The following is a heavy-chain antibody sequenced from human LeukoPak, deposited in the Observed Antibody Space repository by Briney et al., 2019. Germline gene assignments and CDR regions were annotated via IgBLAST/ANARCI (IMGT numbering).Heavy chain of an antibody. CDR3: ARDRSSYYGSGGPDY. Sequence: ASVKVSCTASGYTFTSYYMHWVRQAPGQGLEWMGIINPSGGSTSYAQKFQGRVTMTRDTSTSTVYMELSSLRSEDTAVYYCARDRSSYYGSGGPDYWGQGTLVTVSS. J-gene: IGHJ4*02. CDR2: INPSGGST. D-gene: IGHD3-10*01. V-gene: IGHV1-46*01. CDR1: GYTFTSYY.